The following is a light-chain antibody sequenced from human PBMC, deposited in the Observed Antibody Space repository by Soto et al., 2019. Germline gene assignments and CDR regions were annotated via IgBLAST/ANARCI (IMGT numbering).Light chain of an antibody. CDR3: QQYNKWT. J-gene: IGKJ1*01. V-gene: IGKV3-15*01. CDR1: QSVRSN. Sequence: EIVMTQSPATLSVSPGERATLSCRASQSVRSNLAWYQQKPGQAPRLLIYGASTRATGIPARFSGSGSGTEFTLTISSLQSEDFAVYYCQQYNKWTFGQGTKVEIK. CDR2: GAS.